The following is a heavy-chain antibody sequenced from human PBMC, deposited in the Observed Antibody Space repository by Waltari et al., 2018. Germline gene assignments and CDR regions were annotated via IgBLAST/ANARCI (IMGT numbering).Heavy chain of an antibody. CDR1: ESTFSDHY. Sequence: EGQLVESGGGLVQTGGSLRLSCTASESTFSDHYMDWVRQAPGKGLEWIGQIKSKAANYFTSYAASVKGRFTISRDDSKNSLYLQMNDLKTEDTARYYCADVGITATDSWGQGTLVTVSS. CDR2: IKSKAANYFT. J-gene: IGHJ4*02. CDR3: ADVGITATDS. V-gene: IGHV3-72*01. D-gene: IGHD1-26*01.